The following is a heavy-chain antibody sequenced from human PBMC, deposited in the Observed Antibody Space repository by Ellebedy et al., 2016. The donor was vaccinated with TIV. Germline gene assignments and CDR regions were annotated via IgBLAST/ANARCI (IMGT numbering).Heavy chain of an antibody. CDR2: IYYSWTT. CDR3: ARVLRAVRSGDYFDY. V-gene: IGHV4-39*07. Sequence: MPGGSLRLSCTVSCDSISSSSFFWGWIRQPPGKGLEWIGNIYYSWTTYYSPPLKSRVTISVDTSRNRFSLNLSSVTAADTAVCYCARVLRAVRSGDYFDYWGQGALVTVSS. D-gene: IGHD2/OR15-2a*01. CDR1: CDSISSSSFF. J-gene: IGHJ4*02.